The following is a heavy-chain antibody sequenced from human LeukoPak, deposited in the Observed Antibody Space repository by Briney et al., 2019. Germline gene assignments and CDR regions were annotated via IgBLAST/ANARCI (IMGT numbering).Heavy chain of an antibody. CDR1: GFTSSNYW. CDR3: AKEGRIAAAVGVAGTDAFDI. Sequence: GGSLRLSCAASGFTSSNYWMTWVRQAPGKGLEWVANIKQDGNEKYYVDSVKGRFTISRDNSKNTLYLQMNSLRAEDTAVYYCAKEGRIAAAVGVAGTDAFDIWGQGTMVTVSS. D-gene: IGHD6-13*01. CDR2: IKQDGNEK. V-gene: IGHV3-7*03. J-gene: IGHJ3*02.